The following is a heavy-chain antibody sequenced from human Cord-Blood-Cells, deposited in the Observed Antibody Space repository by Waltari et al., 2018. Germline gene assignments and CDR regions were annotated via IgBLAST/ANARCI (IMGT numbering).Heavy chain of an antibody. Sequence: QVQLQQWGAGLLTPSETLSLTCAVYGGSFSGYYWSWIRQPPGKGLEWIGEINHSGSTNYNPSLKSRVTISVDTSKNQFSLKLSSVTAADTAVYYCARLNTIFGVVIRGSWFDPWGQGTLVTVSS. D-gene: IGHD3-3*01. CDR1: GGSFSGYY. CDR3: ARLNTIFGVVIRGSWFDP. CDR2: INHSGST. V-gene: IGHV4-34*01. J-gene: IGHJ5*02.